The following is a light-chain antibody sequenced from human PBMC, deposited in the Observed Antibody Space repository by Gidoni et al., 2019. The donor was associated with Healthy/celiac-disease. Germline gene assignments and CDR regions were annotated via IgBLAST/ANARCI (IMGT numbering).Light chain of an antibody. Sequence: EIVMTQSPATLSVSPGESATLSCRASQSVSSNLAWYQQKPGQAPRLLIYGASTSAPGIPARFSGSGSGTEFPLTISSLQSEDFAVYYCQQYNNWPLPFGGGTKVEIQ. CDR1: QSVSSN. CDR2: GAS. CDR3: QQYNNWPLP. V-gene: IGKV3-15*01. J-gene: IGKJ4*01.